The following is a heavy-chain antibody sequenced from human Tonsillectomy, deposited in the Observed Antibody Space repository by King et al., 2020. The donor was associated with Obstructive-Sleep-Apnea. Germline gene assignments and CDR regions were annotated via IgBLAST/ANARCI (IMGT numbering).Heavy chain of an antibody. CDR2: MFPGNSET. CDR1: GYRFTSHW. Sequence: QLVQSGAEVRKPGESLKISCRDSGYRFTSHWIGWVRQMPGKGLEWMGVMFPGNSETQYSPPFQGQGQVSISGDRSTAYLQWSSLQASDTAMYYCVALSSGKYYWGQGTLVTVSA. CDR3: VALSSGKYY. J-gene: IGHJ4*02. D-gene: IGHD2/OR15-2a*01. V-gene: IGHV5-51*01.